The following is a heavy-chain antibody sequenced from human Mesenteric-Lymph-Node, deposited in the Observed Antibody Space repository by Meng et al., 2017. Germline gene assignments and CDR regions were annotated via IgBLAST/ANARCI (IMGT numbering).Heavy chain of an antibody. CDR1: GFTLSSYW. D-gene: IGHD2-2*01. V-gene: IGHV3-7*01. CDR2: IKQDGTEK. CDR3: ARVGSRFCSSTSCSFDF. J-gene: IGHJ4*02. Sequence: GGSLRLSCAASGFTLSSYWMSWVRQAPGKGLEWVANIKQDGTEKYYVDSVKGRFTISRDNAQNSLYLQMNILRAEDAAVYYCARVGSRFCSSTSCSFDFWGQGSLVTVSS.